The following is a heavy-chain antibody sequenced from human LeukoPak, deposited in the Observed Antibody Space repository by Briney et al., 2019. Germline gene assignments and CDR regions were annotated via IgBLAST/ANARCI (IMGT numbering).Heavy chain of an antibody. J-gene: IGHJ4*02. V-gene: IGHV4-59*01. CDR3: ARGRLAGSRSYYNVLDY. Sequence: ETLSLTCTVSGGXISSYYWNWVRQPPGKGLEWLGYICYSGGTNYNTSLKSRATISVVTSSNQFSLNLLSVTSADTAAYYCARGRLAGSRSYYNVLDYCGQGPLVTVSS. CDR1: GGXISSYY. D-gene: IGHD3-10*01. CDR2: ICYSGGT.